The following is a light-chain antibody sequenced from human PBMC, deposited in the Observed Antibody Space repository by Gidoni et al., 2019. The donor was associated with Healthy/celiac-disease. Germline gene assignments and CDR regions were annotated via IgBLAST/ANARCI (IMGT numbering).Light chain of an antibody. CDR3: AAWDDSLNGYV. J-gene: IGLJ1*01. V-gene: IGLV1-44*01. CDR1: NSNIGSNT. Sequence: PGQRVTISCSGSNSNIGSNTVNWYQQLPGTAPKLLIYSTNQRPSGVPDRFSGSTSGTSASLAISGLQSEDEADYYCAAWDDSLNGYVFGTGTKVTVL. CDR2: STN.